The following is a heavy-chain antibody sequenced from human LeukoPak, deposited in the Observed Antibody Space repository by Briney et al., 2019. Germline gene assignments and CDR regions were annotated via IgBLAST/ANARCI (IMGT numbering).Heavy chain of an antibody. CDR1: GFTVSSNY. CDR2: IYSGGST. Sequence: GGSLRLSCAASGFTVSSNYMSWVRQAPGKGLEWVSVIYSGGSTYYADSVKGRFTISRDNSKNTLYLQMNSLRAEDTAVYYCARETDGSGRPYYYYGMDDWGKGTTVTVSS. D-gene: IGHD3-10*01. J-gene: IGHJ6*04. CDR3: ARETDGSGRPYYYYGMDD. V-gene: IGHV3-53*01.